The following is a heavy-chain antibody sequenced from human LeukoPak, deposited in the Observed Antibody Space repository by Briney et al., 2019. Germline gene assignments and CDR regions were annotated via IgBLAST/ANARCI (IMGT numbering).Heavy chain of an antibody. D-gene: IGHD3-16*02. J-gene: IGHJ6*02. V-gene: IGHV4-34*01. Sequence: SETLSLTCAVYGGSFSGYYWSWIRQPPGKGLEWIGEINHSGSTNYNPSLKSRVTISVDTSKNQFSLKLSSVTAADTAVYYCARGRSVGPVELRPNVWGSYRPPYYYYGMDVWGQGTTVTVSS. CDR2: INHSGST. CDR3: ARGRSVGPVELRPNVWGSYRPPYYYYGMDV. CDR1: GGSFSGYY.